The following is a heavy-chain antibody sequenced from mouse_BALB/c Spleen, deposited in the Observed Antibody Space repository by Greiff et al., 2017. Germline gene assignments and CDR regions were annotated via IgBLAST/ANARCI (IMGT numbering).Heavy chain of an antibody. CDR2: IYPGSGST. CDR3: TRLDITTVGFDY. Sequence: LQQPGSELVRPGASVKLSCKASGYTFTSYWMHWVKQRPGQGLEWIGNIYPGSGSTNYDEKFKSKATLTVDTSSSTAYMQLSSLTSEDSAVYYCTRLDITTVGFDYWGQGTTRTVSS. D-gene: IGHD1-1*01. CDR1: GYTFTSYW. J-gene: IGHJ2*01. V-gene: IGHV1S22*01.